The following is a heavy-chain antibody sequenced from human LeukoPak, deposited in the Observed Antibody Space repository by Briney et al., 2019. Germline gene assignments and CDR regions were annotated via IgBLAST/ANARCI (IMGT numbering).Heavy chain of an antibody. D-gene: IGHD4-17*01. CDR2: FYPEDGET. CDR1: GYTLTELS. CDR3: ATERLDYGDYVLYYGMDV. J-gene: IGHJ6*02. V-gene: IGHV1-24*01. Sequence: ASVKVSCKVSGYTLTELSMHWVRQAPGKGLEWMGGFYPEDGETIYAQKFQGRVTMTEDTSTDTAYMELSSLRSEDTAVYYCATERLDYGDYVLYYGMDVWGQGTTVTVSS.